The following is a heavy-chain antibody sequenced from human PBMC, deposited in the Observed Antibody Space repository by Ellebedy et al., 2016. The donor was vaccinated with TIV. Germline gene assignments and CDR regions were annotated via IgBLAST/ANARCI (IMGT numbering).Heavy chain of an antibody. J-gene: IGHJ4*02. CDR2: ISYDGSNK. V-gene: IGHV3-30*18. CDR1: GFTFSSYG. CDR3: AQGTIFSLGEGSSDY. Sequence: GGSLRLXXAASGFTFSSYGMHWVRQAPGKGLEWVAVISYDGSNKYYADSVKGRFTISRDNSKNTLCLQMNSLRAEDTAVYYCAQGTIFSLGEGSSDYWGQGTLVTVSS. D-gene: IGHD3-9*01.